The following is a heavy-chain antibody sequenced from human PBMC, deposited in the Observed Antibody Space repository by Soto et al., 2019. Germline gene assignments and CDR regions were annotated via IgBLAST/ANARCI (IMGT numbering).Heavy chain of an antibody. D-gene: IGHD3-16*01. CDR1: GGSFSGYY. CDR3: ASGYYDYIWGSYNYYYYYYYMDV. V-gene: IGHV4-34*01. CDR2: INHSGST. Sequence: SETLSLTCAVYGGSFSGYYWSWIRQPPGKGLEWIGEINHSGSTNYNPSLKSRVTISVDTSKNQFSLKLSSVTAADTAVYYCASGYYDYIWGSYNYYYYYYYMDVWGKGTTVTVSS. J-gene: IGHJ6*03.